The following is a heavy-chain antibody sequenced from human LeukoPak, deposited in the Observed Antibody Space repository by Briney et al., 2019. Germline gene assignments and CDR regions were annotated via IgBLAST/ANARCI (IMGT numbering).Heavy chain of an antibody. Sequence: GASVKVSCKASGYTFTGYYMHWVRQAPGQGLEWMGRIIPILGIANYAQKFQGRVTITADKSTSTAYMELSSLRSEDTAVYYCARVVPAASEDAFDIWGQGTMVTVSS. CDR1: GYTFTGYY. CDR3: ARVVPAASEDAFDI. V-gene: IGHV1-69*02. CDR2: IIPILGIA. D-gene: IGHD2-2*01. J-gene: IGHJ3*02.